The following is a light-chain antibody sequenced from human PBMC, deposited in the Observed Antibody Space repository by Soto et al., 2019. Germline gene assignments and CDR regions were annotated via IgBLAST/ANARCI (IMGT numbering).Light chain of an antibody. Sequence: QSVLTQPPSASGTPGQRVTISCSGSSPNIGRNTVNWYQQIPGTAPKLLIYSHTQRPSGVPDRFSGSSSGTSASLAISGLQSEDEADYYCAAWDDSLNGYVFGTGTKVTVL. J-gene: IGLJ1*01. V-gene: IGLV1-44*01. CDR1: SPNIGRNT. CDR3: AAWDDSLNGYV. CDR2: SHT.